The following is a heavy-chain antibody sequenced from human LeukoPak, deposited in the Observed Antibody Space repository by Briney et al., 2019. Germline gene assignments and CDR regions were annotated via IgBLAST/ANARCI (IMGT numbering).Heavy chain of an antibody. CDR2: INVGNGNT. D-gene: IGHD2/OR15-2a*01. CDR1: GYTFTSYA. Sequence: ASVKVSCKASGYTFTSYAMHWVRQAPGQRLEWMGWINVGNGNTKYSQDFQGRVTITRDTSASTAYMELSSLRSEDMAVYYCARDVNYYFDYWGQGTLVTVSS. J-gene: IGHJ4*02. V-gene: IGHV1-3*03. CDR3: ARDVNYYFDY.